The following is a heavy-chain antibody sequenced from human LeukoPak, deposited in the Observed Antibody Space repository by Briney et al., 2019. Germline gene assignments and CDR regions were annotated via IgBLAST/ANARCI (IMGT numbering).Heavy chain of an antibody. CDR1: GFTVRSHY. J-gene: IGHJ4*02. CDR2: VCGDGST. Sequence: GGSLRLSCAASGFTVRSHYMAWVRQAPGKGLEWVSIVCGDGSTYYTDSVKGRFIISRDNSKNMLSLQMNSLRVEDTAVYYCSRADGYGSSWYPWYWGQGTLVTVSS. CDR3: SRADGYGSSWYPWY. D-gene: IGHD6-13*01. V-gene: IGHV3-66*02.